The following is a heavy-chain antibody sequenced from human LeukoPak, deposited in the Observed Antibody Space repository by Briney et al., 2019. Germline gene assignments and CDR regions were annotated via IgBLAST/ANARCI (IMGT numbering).Heavy chain of an antibody. CDR1: GHSFTSYA. V-gene: IGHV1-18*01. J-gene: IGHJ5*02. CDR2: VRPYTGHT. CDR3: ARGQVDPAMIIGGWFDL. Sequence: ASVRVSCTTSGHSFTSYAITWVRQAPGQGLEWIGWVRPYTGHTNYAQKFWGRITMTADISTRTVNMDLTSLRSDDTAAYYCARGQVDPAMIIGGWFDLWGQGTLVIVSS. D-gene: IGHD5-18*01.